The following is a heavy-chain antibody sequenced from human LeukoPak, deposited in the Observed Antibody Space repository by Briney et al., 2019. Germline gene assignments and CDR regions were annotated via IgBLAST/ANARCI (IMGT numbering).Heavy chain of an antibody. J-gene: IGHJ3*02. Sequence: SVKVSCKASGGTFSSYAISWVRQAPGQGLEWMGGIIPIFGTANYAQKFQGRVTITADESTSTAYMELRSLRSDDTAVYYCARWGSSGWYGSAFDIWGQGTMVTVSS. CDR2: IIPIFGTA. CDR3: ARWGSSGWYGSAFDI. CDR1: GGTFSSYA. V-gene: IGHV1-69*13. D-gene: IGHD6-19*01.